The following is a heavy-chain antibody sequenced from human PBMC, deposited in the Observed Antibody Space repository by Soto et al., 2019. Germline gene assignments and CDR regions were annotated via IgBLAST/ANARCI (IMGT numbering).Heavy chain of an antibody. CDR1: GGSITRYY. V-gene: IGHV4-59*01. CDR2: IYYSGST. CDR3: ARDPSIGAFDI. J-gene: IGHJ3*02. Sequence: QVQLQESGPGLVKPSETLSLTCTVSGGSITRYYWSWIRQPPGRGLEWIGYIYYSGSTKYNPSLKSRATISIDTSKKQFSLEVISVTAADTAVYYCARDPSIGAFDIWGQGTMVTVSS.